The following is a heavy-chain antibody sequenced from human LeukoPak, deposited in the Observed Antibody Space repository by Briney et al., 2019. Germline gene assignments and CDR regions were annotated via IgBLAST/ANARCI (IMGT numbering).Heavy chain of an antibody. CDR2: ISSSSSYI. CDR1: GFTFSSYS. Sequence: PGGSLRLSCAASGFTFSSYSMNWVRQAPGKGLEWVSSISSSSSYIYYADSVKGRFTISRDNAKNSLYLQMNSLRAEDTAVHYCARGTGSNYYGSGSQDYWGQGTLVTVSS. J-gene: IGHJ4*02. D-gene: IGHD3-10*01. CDR3: ARGTGSNYYGSGSQDY. V-gene: IGHV3-21*01.